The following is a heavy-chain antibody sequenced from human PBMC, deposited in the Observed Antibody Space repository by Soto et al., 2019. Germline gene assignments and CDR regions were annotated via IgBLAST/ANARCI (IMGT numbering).Heavy chain of an antibody. CDR2: IYYSGST. V-gene: IGHV4-59*08. D-gene: IGHD4-4*01. J-gene: IGHJ3*02. CDR1: GGSISSYY. CDR3: ARHVGNYYAFDI. Sequence: SETLSLTCTVSGGSISSYYWSWIRQPPGKGLEWIGYIYYSGSTNYNPSLKSRVTISVDTSKNQFSLRLSSVTAADTAVYYCARHVGNYYAFDIWGQGTLVTVSS.